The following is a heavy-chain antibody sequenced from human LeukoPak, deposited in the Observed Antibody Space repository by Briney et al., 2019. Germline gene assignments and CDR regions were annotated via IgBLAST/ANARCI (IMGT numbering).Heavy chain of an antibody. V-gene: IGHV4-4*07. CDR2: IWTSGST. J-gene: IGHJ4*02. CDR3: ARVVLLGARPYFDY. D-gene: IGHD3-16*01. Sequence: SETLSLTCTVAGGSISSYYWSWIRQPGGKGLEWIGRIWTSGSTNYNPSLRSRVTMSEDTSKNQFSLKLSSVTAADTAVYYCARVVLLGARPYFDYWGQGTLVTVSS. CDR1: GGSISSYY.